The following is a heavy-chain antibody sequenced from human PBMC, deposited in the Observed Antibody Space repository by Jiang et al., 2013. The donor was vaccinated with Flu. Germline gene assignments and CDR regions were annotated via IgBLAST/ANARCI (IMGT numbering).Heavy chain of an antibody. J-gene: IGHJ6*02. CDR3: ALTGYCSSTSCSGYYYGMDV. V-gene: IGHV1-2*04. Sequence: ASVKVSCKASGYTFTGYYMHWVRQAPGQGLEWMGWINPNSGGTNYAQKFQGWVTMTRDTSISTAYMELSRLRSDDTAVYYCALTGYCSSTSCSGYYYGMDVWGQGTTVTVSS. D-gene: IGHD2-2*01. CDR2: INPNSGGT. CDR1: GYTFTGYY.